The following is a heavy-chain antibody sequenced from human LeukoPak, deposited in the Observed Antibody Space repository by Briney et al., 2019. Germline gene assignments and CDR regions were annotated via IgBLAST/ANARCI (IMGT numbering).Heavy chain of an antibody. CDR1: GYTFTSYY. Sequence: ASVTVSCTASGYTFTSYYMHWVRQAPGQGREWMGWINPNSGGTNYAQKFQGRVTMTRDTSISTAYMELSRLRSDDTAVYYCARVRQVRGVIILPYDYWGQGTLVTVSS. V-gene: IGHV1-2*02. CDR2: INPNSGGT. CDR3: ARVRQVRGVIILPYDY. D-gene: IGHD3-10*01. J-gene: IGHJ4*02.